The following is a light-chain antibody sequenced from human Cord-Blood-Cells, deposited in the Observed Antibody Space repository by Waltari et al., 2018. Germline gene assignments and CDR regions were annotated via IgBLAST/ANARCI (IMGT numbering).Light chain of an antibody. J-gene: IGKJ1*01. Sequence: DIVLPQSPATLSLSPGARAALSCRASQSVSSYLTWYQQKPGQAPRLLIYDASNRATGIPARFSGSGSGTDFTLTISSLEPEDFAVYYCQQRSNWPRTFGQGTKVEIK. CDR3: QQRSNWPRT. CDR1: QSVSSY. CDR2: DAS. V-gene: IGKV3-11*01.